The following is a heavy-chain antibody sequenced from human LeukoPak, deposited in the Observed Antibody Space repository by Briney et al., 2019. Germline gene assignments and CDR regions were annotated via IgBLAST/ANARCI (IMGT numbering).Heavy chain of an antibody. CDR1: GFTFSNYW. D-gene: IGHD1-26*01. CDR3: ARGGQYHY. J-gene: IGHJ4*02. V-gene: IGHV3-7*01. Sequence: GGSLRLSCAASGFTFSNYWMTWVRQAPGKGLEWVANIKEDGSEKYYVDSVEGRFTISRDDAENSLYLQMNSLRAEDTAVYYCARGGQYHYWGQGTLVTVSS. CDR2: IKEDGSEK.